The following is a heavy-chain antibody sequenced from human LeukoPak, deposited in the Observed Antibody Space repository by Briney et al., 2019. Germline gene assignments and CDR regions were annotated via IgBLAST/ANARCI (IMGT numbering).Heavy chain of an antibody. D-gene: IGHD5-18*01. CDR2: IIPILGIA. V-gene: IGHV1-69*04. CDR1: GGTFSSYA. J-gene: IGHJ3*02. CDR3: ATLGGYTAQGFIPFNI. Sequence: ASVKVSCKASGGTFSSYAISWVRQAPGQGLEWMGRIIPILGIANYAQKFRGRVTITADKSTSTAYMELSSLRSEDTAVYYCATLGGYTAQGFIPFNIWGQGTMVTVSS.